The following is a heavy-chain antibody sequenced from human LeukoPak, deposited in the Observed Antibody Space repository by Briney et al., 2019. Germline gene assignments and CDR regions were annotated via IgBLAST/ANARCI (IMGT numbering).Heavy chain of an antibody. J-gene: IGHJ5*02. CDR2: MNPNSGNT. CDR3: ARGRYCSGGSCYSSLRTDPYNWFDP. D-gene: IGHD2-15*01. V-gene: IGHV1-8*01. CDR1: GYTFNSYD. Sequence: ASVKVSCKASGYTFNSYDINWVRQATGQGLEWMGWMNPNSGNTGYAQKFQGRVTMTRNTSISTAYMELSSLRSEDTAVYYCARGRYCSGGSCYSSLRTDPYNWFDPWGQGTLVTVSS.